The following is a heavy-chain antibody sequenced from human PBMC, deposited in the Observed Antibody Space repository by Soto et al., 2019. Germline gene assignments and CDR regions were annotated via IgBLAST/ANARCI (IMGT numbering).Heavy chain of an antibody. CDR3: AKDGAVAGTSYNWFDP. V-gene: IGHV3-23*01. Sequence: GGSLRLSCAASGFTFSSYAMSWVRQAPGKGLEWVSAISGSGGSTYYADSVKGRFTISRDNSKNTLYLQMNSLSAEDTAVYYCAKDGAVAGTSYNWFDPWGQGTLVTVSS. D-gene: IGHD6-19*01. J-gene: IGHJ5*02. CDR1: GFTFSSYA. CDR2: ISGSGGST.